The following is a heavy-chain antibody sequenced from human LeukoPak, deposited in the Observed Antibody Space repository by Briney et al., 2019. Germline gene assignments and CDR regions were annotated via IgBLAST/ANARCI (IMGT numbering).Heavy chain of an antibody. CDR3: ASLYSSGWTAADY. V-gene: IGHV3-21*04. CDR2: ISSSSSYI. J-gene: IGHJ4*02. CDR1: GFTFSSYS. Sequence: PGGSLRLSCAASGFTFSSYSMNWVRQAPGKGLEWVSSISSSSSYIYYADSVKGRFTISRDNAKNSLYLQMNSLRSDDTAVYYCASLYSSGWTAADYWGQGTLVTVSS. D-gene: IGHD6-19*01.